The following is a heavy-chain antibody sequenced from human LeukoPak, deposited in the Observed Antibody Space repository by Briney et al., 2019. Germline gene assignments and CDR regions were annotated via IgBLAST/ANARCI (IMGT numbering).Heavy chain of an antibody. J-gene: IGHJ4*02. CDR1: GGSFSDYY. CDR2: INHSGST. D-gene: IGHD5-18*01. CDR3: ARENSDTAMVV. Sequence: SETLSLTCAVYGGSFSDYYWSWIRQPPGRGLEWIGEINHSGSTNYNPSLKSRVTISVDTSKNQFSLKLSSVTAADTAVYYCARENSDTAMVVWGQGTLVTVSS. V-gene: IGHV4-34*01.